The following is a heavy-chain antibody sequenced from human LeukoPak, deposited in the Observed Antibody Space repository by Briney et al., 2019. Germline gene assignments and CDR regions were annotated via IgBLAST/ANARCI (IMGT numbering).Heavy chain of an antibody. CDR3: ARARDIVVSSNIYYFDY. V-gene: IGHV1-46*01. CDR1: GYXLTTYY. J-gene: IGHJ4*02. Sequence: ASVKVSCKASGYXLTTYYIHWVRQAPGQGLEWMGIINPSIDSINYARKFQRRVTMTSDTSTSTVYMELSDLRSEDTAVYYCARARDIVVSSNIYYFDYWGQGTLVTVSS. D-gene: IGHD2-2*01. CDR2: INPSIDSI.